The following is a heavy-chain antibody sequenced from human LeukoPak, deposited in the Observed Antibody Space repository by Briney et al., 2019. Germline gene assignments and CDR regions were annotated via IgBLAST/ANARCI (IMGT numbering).Heavy chain of an antibody. Sequence: GGSLRLSCAASGLTFSSYGMHWVRQAPGKGLEWVSSISSSSSYIYYADSVKGRFTISRDNAKNSLYLQMNSLRAEDTAVYYCARGGGGSDYYYYYMDVWGKGTTVTVSS. J-gene: IGHJ6*03. D-gene: IGHD2-15*01. CDR2: ISSSSSYI. CDR3: ARGGGGSDYYYYYMDV. CDR1: GLTFSSYG. V-gene: IGHV3-21*01.